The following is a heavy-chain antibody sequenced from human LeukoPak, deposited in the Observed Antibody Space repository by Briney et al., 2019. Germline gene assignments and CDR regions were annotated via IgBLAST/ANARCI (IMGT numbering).Heavy chain of an antibody. J-gene: IGHJ4*02. D-gene: IGHD1-26*01. CDR3: ARDTSVGIVGATDYFDY. Sequence: ASVKVSCKASGYTLTSYYMHWVRQAPGQGFEWMGIINPSGGSTSYAQKFQGRVTMTRDTSTSTVYMELSSLRSEDTAVYYCARDTSVGIVGATDYFDYWGQGTLVTVSS. CDR1: GYTLTSYY. CDR2: INPSGGST. V-gene: IGHV1-46*01.